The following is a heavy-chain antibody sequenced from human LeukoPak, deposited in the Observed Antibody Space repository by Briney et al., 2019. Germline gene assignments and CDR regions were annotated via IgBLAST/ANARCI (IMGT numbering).Heavy chain of an antibody. V-gene: IGHV3-43*02. D-gene: IGHD6-19*01. CDR2: ISGDGGST. CDR1: GFTFDDYG. CDR3: ARESESSGWYDY. J-gene: IGHJ4*02. Sequence: GGTLRLSCAASGFTFDDYGMSWVRPAPGKGRAWVSLISGDGGSTFYADSVKGRFTISRDNSKNSLYLQMNSLRSDDTALYYCARESESSGWYDYWGQGTLVTVSS.